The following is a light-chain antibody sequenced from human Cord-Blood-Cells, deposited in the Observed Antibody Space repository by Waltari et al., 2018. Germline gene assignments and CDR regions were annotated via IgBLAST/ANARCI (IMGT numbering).Light chain of an antibody. CDR2: WAS. CDR3: QQYYRTPPT. CDR1: QSVLYSSNNKNY. J-gene: IGKJ1*01. Sequence: DIVMTQSPDSLAVSLGERATINCKSSQSVLYSSNNKNYLAWYQQKPGQPPKLLIYWASTRESGVPDRFSGGGSGTGFTLTISSLQAEDVAVYYCQQYYRTPPTFGQGTKVEIK. V-gene: IGKV4-1*01.